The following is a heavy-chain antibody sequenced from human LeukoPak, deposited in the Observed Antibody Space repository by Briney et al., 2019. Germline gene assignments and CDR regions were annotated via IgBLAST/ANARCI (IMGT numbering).Heavy chain of an antibody. CDR2: IYPGDSDT. D-gene: IGHD3-3*01. CDR1: GYTFSSYW. V-gene: IGHV5-51*01. CDR3: ARQNDFRLDY. J-gene: IGHJ4*02. Sequence: PGESLLISCQGSGYTFSSYWIGWVRQLPGKGLEWMGIIYPGDSDTRYSPSLQGPVTISVDTSIGTAYLQWSSLKASDTAIYYCARQNDFRLDYWGQGTLVTVSS.